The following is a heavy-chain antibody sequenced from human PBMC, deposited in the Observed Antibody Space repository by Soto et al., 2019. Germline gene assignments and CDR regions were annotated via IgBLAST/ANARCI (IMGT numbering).Heavy chain of an antibody. CDR1: GGTFSSYA. J-gene: IGHJ4*02. CDR3: AKALPRDYGSGTNLDY. CDR2: IIPIFGTA. V-gene: IGHV1-69*13. Sequence: ASVKVSCKASGGTFSSYAISWVRQAPGQGLEWMGGIIPIFGTANYAQKFQGRVTITADESTSTAYMELNSLRAEDTAVYYCAKALPRDYGSGTNLDYWGQGTLVTVSS. D-gene: IGHD3-10*01.